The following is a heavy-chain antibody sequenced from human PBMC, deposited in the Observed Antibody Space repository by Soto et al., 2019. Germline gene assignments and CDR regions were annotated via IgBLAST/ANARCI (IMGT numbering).Heavy chain of an antibody. CDR3: AREGRHSGGMRESWFDP. D-gene: IGHD3-10*01. CDR1: GDSISSRSHY. J-gene: IGHJ5*02. Sequence: QVQLQGSGPGLVKPSQTLSLTCAVSGDSISSRSHYWNWIRRVPGKGLEFIGYIFYTGATYYNPSLRGRISMSGDTSKNPFSLTLRSVTAADTAIYYCAREGRHSGGMRESWFDPWGQGTQVTVSS. CDR2: IFYTGAT. V-gene: IGHV4-31*11.